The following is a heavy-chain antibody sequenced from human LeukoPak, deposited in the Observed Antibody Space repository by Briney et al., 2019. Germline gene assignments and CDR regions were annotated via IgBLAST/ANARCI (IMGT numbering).Heavy chain of an antibody. D-gene: IGHD6-19*01. CDR1: GGSISSGDYY. CDR2: IYTSGST. Sequence: SQTLSLTCTVSGGSISSGDYYWSWIRQPPGKGLEWIGRIYTSGSTNYNPSLKSRVTMSVDTSKNQFSLKLSSVTAADTAVYYCATSGIAVAGPFDYWGQGTLVTVSS. J-gene: IGHJ4*02. V-gene: IGHV4-61*02. CDR3: ATSGIAVAGPFDY.